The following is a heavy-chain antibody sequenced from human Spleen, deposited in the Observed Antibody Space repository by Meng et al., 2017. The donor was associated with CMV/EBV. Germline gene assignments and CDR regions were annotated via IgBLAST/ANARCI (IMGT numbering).Heavy chain of an antibody. V-gene: IGHV1-2*02. CDR2: IDPNHGGA. CDR3: ARDGGPTGGDY. J-gene: IGHJ4*02. CDR1: GYTFTGYY. D-gene: IGHD2-15*01. Sequence: ASVKVSCKASGYTFTGYYIHWVRQAPGQGLEWVAWIDPNHGGANYEQKFQGRVTMTRDTSISTAYMELSRVRCDDTAVYYCARDGGPTGGDYWGQGTLVTVSS.